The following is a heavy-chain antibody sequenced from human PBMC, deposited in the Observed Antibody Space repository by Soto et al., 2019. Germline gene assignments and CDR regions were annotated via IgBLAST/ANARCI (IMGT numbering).Heavy chain of an antibody. CDR3: ARDKMIADFGLGTYDY. CDR2: ISGYNGKT. Sequence: GASVKVSCKTSGYTFTSFGVSWVRQAPGQGLEWMGWISGYNGKTKYAQTLQGRVTMTADTSTSTAYMEQRGLRSDDNAVYFCARDKMIADFGLGTYDYWGQGTTVTVSS. D-gene: IGHD3-10*01. V-gene: IGHV1-18*04. J-gene: IGHJ4*02. CDR1: GYTFTSFG.